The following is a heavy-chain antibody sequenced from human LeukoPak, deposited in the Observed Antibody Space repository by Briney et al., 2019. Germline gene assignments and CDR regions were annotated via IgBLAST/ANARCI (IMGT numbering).Heavy chain of an antibody. CDR3: ARGIIGYYFDY. J-gene: IGHJ4*02. Sequence: ASVKVSCKTSGYTFTIYGISWVRQAPGQGLEWMGLISAYGNTIYAQNLQGRVTMTTDTSTSTAYMELRSLRSEDTAVYYCARGIIGYYFDYWGQGTLVTVSS. CDR1: GYTFTIYG. V-gene: IGHV1-18*01. CDR2: ISAYGNT. D-gene: IGHD2-15*01.